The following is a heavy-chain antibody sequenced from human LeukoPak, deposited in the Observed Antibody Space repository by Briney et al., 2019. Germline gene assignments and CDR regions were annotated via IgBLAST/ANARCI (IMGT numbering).Heavy chain of an antibody. J-gene: IGHJ4*02. CDR3: AKTTVGYSSGRYPGWPADC. Sequence: GGSLRLSCEASGFTFNTYAIYWVRQAPGKGLEWVSGICGSGGCTYYADSVEGRFTISRDSSKNAVYLQMNSLTADDTAVYYCAKTTVGYSSGRYPGWPADCWGQGTLVTVSS. CDR2: ICGSGGCT. V-gene: IGHV3-23*01. D-gene: IGHD6-19*01. CDR1: GFTFNTYA.